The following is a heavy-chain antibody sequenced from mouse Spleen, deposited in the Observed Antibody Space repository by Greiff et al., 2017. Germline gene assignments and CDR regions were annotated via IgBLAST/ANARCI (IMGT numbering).Heavy chain of an antibody. Sequence: EVMLVESGGGLVKPGGSLKLSCAASGFTFSSYAMSWVRQTPEKRLEWVATISSGGSYTSYPDSVKGRFTISSDNAKNTLYLHMSRLRSEDTAMYYCARREELGPVYFDYWGQGTTLTVSS. D-gene: IGHD4-1*01. CDR1: GFTFSSYA. V-gene: IGHV5-9-1*01. CDR2: ISSGGSYT. CDR3: ARREELGPVYFDY. J-gene: IGHJ2*01.